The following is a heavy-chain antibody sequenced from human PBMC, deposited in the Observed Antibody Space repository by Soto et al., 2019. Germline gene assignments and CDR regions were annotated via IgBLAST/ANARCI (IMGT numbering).Heavy chain of an antibody. CDR1: GYTFTSYA. V-gene: IGHV1-3*01. Sequence: ASVKVSCKASGYTFTSYAMHWVRQAPGQRLEWMGWINAGNGNTKYSQKFQGRVTITRDTSASTAYMELSSLRSEDTAVYYCARDPTVPAATAYYYYGMDVWGQGTTVTVS. CDR3: ARDPTVPAATAYYYYGMDV. J-gene: IGHJ6*02. D-gene: IGHD2-2*01. CDR2: INAGNGNT.